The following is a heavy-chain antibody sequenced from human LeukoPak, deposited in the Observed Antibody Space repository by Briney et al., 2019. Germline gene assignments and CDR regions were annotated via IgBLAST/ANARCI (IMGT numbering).Heavy chain of an antibody. Sequence: ASVKVSCKASGYTFTSYGISWVRQAPGQGLEWMGWISAYNGNTNYAQKLQGRVTITTDTSTSTAYMELRSLRSDDTAVYYCASYRVVAATTGAFDIWGQGTMVSLSS. CDR3: ASYRVVAATTGAFDI. D-gene: IGHD2-15*01. CDR1: GYTFTSYG. CDR2: ISAYNGNT. V-gene: IGHV1-18*01. J-gene: IGHJ3*02.